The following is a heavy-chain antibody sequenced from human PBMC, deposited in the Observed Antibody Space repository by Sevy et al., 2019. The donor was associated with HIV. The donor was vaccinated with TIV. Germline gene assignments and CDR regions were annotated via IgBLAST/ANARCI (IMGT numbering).Heavy chain of an antibody. J-gene: IGHJ6*02. CDR1: GYTFTSYG. V-gene: IGHV1-18*01. D-gene: IGHD3-22*01. CDR3: ASGYYDSSGYYFGYYYYGMDV. Sequence: ASVQVSCKASGYTFTSYGISWVRQAPGQGLEWMGWISAYNGNTNYAQKLQGRVTMTTDTSTSTAYIELRSLRSDDTAVYYCASGYYDSSGYYFGYYYYGMDVWGQGTTVTVSS. CDR2: ISAYNGNT.